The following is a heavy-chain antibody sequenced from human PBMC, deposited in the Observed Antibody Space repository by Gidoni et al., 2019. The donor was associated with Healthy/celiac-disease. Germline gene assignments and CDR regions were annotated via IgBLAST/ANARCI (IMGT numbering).Heavy chain of an antibody. CDR2: IWYDGSNK. CDR1: GFTFSSYG. V-gene: IGHV3-33*01. Sequence: QVQLVESGGGVVQPGRSLRLSCAASGFTFSSYGMHWVRQAPGKGLEWVAVIWYDGSNKYYADSVKGRFTISRDNSKNTLYLQMNSLRAEDTAVYYCARARLITMIVIDAFDIWGQGTMVTVSS. D-gene: IGHD3-22*01. J-gene: IGHJ3*02. CDR3: ARARLITMIVIDAFDI.